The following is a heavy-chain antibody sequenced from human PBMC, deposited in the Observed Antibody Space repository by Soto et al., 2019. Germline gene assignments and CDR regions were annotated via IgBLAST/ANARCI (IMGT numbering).Heavy chain of an antibody. CDR1: GGSISSSSYY. Sequence: QLQLQELGPGLVKPSETLSLTCTVSGGSISSSSYYWGWIRQPPGKGLEWIGSIYYSGSTYYNPSLKSRVTISVDTSKNQFSLKLSSVTAADTAVYYCARTGYSSSWFGYWGQGTLVTVSS. CDR3: ARTGYSSSWFGY. D-gene: IGHD6-13*01. V-gene: IGHV4-39*01. CDR2: IYYSGST. J-gene: IGHJ4*02.